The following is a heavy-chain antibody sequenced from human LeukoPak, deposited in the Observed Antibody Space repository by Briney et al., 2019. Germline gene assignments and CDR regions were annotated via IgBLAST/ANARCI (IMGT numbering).Heavy chain of an antibody. J-gene: IGHJ4*02. V-gene: IGHV3-15*01. Sequence: GGSLRLSCVDSGFTYNNIWMSWVRQAPGKGLEWVGRIKSKINGGTIDYAAAVKDRFTISRDASKNTLFLQMNSLKTEDTAIYYCAVNYGDDRPVYWGQGTLVTVSS. CDR1: GFTYNNIW. D-gene: IGHD4-17*01. CDR3: AVNYGDDRPVY. CDR2: IKSKINGGTI.